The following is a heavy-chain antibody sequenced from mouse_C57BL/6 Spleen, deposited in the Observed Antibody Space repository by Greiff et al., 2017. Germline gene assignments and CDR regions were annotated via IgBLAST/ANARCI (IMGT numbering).Heavy chain of an antibody. Sequence: EVQVVESGPGLVKPSQSLSLTCSVTGYSITSGYYWNWIRQFPGNKLEWMGYISYDGSNNYNPSLKNRISITRDTSKNQFFLKLNSVTTEDTATYYCAREGSMDYYGSSPGFDVWGTGTTVTVSS. J-gene: IGHJ1*03. V-gene: IGHV3-6*01. D-gene: IGHD1-1*01. CDR2: ISYDGSN. CDR1: GYSITSGYY. CDR3: AREGSMDYYGSSPGFDV.